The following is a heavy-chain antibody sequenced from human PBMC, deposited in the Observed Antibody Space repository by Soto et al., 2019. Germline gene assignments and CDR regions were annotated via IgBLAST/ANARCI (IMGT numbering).Heavy chain of an antibody. Sequence: GSLRLSCSASGFIFSESTIYWVRQVPGKGLEAISAVSTSGRSTYYADSVKDRFTISRDNSKNTLFLQMGSLRPEDTEIYYCVKQENGMDGVAFDYWGQGXQVTVXS. CDR2: VSTSGRST. V-gene: IGHV3-64D*06. D-gene: IGHD2-15*01. J-gene: IGHJ4*02. CDR3: VKQENGMDGVAFDY. CDR1: GFIFSEST.